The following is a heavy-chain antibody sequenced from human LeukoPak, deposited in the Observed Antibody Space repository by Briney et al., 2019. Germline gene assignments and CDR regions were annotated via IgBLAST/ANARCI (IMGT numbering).Heavy chain of an antibody. CDR3: ARDWLAGNPYHAFDL. Sequence: GGSLRLSCAASGFTFSTYWMSWVRQAPGKGLECVASIKEDGSEEYYVDSVKGRFSISRDNAKNSLFLQMNSLTAEDTAVYYCARDWLAGNPYHAFDLWGKGTMVTVSS. D-gene: IGHD3-22*01. V-gene: IGHV3-7*01. CDR1: GFTFSTYW. CDR2: IKEDGSEE. J-gene: IGHJ3*01.